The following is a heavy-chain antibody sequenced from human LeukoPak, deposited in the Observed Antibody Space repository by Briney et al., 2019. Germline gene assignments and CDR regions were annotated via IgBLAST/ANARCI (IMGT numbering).Heavy chain of an antibody. Sequence: GGSLRLSCAASGFTFSDYDMHCVRQATGKGLEWVSAIGTAGDTYYTGSVKGRFTISRENAKSSLYLQMNSLRAGDTAVYYCARVAKERVGGVYYFDYWGQGTLVTVSS. V-gene: IGHV3-13*01. CDR2: IGTAGDT. J-gene: IGHJ4*02. CDR1: GFTFSDYD. CDR3: ARVAKERVGGVYYFDY. D-gene: IGHD1-1*01.